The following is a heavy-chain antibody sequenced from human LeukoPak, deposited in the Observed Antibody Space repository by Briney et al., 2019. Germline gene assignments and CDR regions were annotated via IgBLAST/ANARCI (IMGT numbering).Heavy chain of an antibody. CDR3: ARDAYYDSSGLDY. V-gene: IGHV3-53*01. CDR1: GFTVSSNY. D-gene: IGHD3-22*01. CDR2: ISSGGDT. J-gene: IGHJ4*02. Sequence: GGSLRLSCAASGFTVSSNYMSWVRQAPGKGLEWVSVISSGGDTYYADSVKGRFTISRDNSKNTLYLHMNSLRVEDTAVYYCARDAYYDSSGLDYWGQGTVVTVSS.